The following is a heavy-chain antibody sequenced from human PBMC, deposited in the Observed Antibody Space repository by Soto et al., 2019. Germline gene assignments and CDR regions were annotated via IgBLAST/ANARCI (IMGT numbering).Heavy chain of an antibody. V-gene: IGHV3-21*01. CDR2: ISSSSSYI. CDR3: ARDSHCTNGVCTIDY. J-gene: IGHJ4*02. D-gene: IGHD2-8*01. Sequence: PGGSLRLSCAASGFTFSSYSMNWVRQAPGKGLEWVSSISSSSSYIYYADSVKGRFTISRDNAKNSLYLQMNSLRAGDTAVYYCARDSHCTNGVCTIDYWGQGTLVTVSS. CDR1: GFTFSSYS.